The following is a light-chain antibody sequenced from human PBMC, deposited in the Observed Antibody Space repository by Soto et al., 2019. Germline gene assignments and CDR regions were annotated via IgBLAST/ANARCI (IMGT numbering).Light chain of an antibody. CDR3: QRYDCSPIFT. CDR2: GAS. Sequence: EIVFTQSPGTLSLAPGERATLSCRASQSVSSSYLAWYQQKPGQAPRLLIYGASSSATGIPDSFGGSGSVTVFTLTIRRLEPEYLVEYYCQRYDCSPIFTFGPGSKGEIK. V-gene: IGKV3-20*01. CDR1: QSVSSSY. J-gene: IGKJ3*01.